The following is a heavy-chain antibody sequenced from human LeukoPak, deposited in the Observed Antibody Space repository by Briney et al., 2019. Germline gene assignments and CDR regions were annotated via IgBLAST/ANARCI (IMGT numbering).Heavy chain of an antibody. J-gene: IGHJ4*02. D-gene: IGHD1-26*01. Sequence: GGSLRLSCAASGLTFSDHAMGWVRQAPGKGLEWVSAISGSGGSTYYADSVKGRFTISRDNSKNTLYLQMNSLRAEDTAVYYCAKDGWDEEPGDYWGQGTLVTVSS. V-gene: IGHV3-23*01. CDR2: ISGSGGST. CDR3: AKDGWDEEPGDY. CDR1: GLTFSDHA.